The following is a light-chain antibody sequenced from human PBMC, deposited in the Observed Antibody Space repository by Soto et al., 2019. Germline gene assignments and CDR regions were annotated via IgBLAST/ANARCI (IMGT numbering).Light chain of an antibody. Sequence: DSQMTQSPSSLSASVGDRVTITCRTSQSISRYLNWYHQKPGRAPTLLIYGASTLESGVPSRFSGSGSGTDFTLTINNLQPEDFASYFCQESYSTPLTFGGGTKVDI. CDR3: QESYSTPLT. V-gene: IGKV1-39*01. CDR2: GAS. CDR1: QSISRY. J-gene: IGKJ4*01.